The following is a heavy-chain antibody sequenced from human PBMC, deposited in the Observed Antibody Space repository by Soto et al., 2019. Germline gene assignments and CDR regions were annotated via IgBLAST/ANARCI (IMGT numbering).Heavy chain of an antibody. CDR3: AEGYCSGGSCYNPWCDP. V-gene: IGHV1-69*12. CDR2: IIPIFGTA. J-gene: IGHJ5*02. CDR1: GGTFSSYA. D-gene: IGHD2-15*01. Sequence: QVQLVQSGAEVKKPGSSVKVSCKASGGTFSSYAISWVRQAPGQGLEWMGGIIPIFGTANYAQKFQGRVTITEDGSTSTADMELSSPRSEDTAVYYCAEGYCSGGSCYNPWCDPWGQGTLVTVSS.